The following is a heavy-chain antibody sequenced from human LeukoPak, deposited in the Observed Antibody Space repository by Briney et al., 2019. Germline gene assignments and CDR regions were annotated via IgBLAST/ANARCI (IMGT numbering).Heavy chain of an antibody. CDR2: IYYTGNT. J-gene: IGHJ3*02. V-gene: IGHV4-39*02. Sequence: SETLSLTCTVSGDSISTSKSYWGWIRQPPLKGLEWIGSIYYTGNTYYNASLKSRVTISVDTSKNQFSLSLTSVTAADTAVYYCARDGHGSLDAFDIWGQGTMVTVSS. CDR3: ARDGHGSLDAFDI. D-gene: IGHD2-15*01. CDR1: GDSISTSKSY.